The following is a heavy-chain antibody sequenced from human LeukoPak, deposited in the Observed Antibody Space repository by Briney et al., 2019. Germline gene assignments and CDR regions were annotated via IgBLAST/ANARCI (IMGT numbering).Heavy chain of an antibody. CDR1: GGSISSGGYS. CDR3: ARIYSSSWYANYYFDY. CDR2: IYYSGST. J-gene: IGHJ4*02. Sequence: SETLSLTCAVSGGSISSGGYSWSWLRQPPGKGLEWIGYIYYSGSTYYNPSLKSRVTISVDTSKNQFSLKLSSVTAADTAVYYCARIYSSSWYANYYFDYWGQGTLVTVSS. D-gene: IGHD6-13*01. V-gene: IGHV4-30-4*07.